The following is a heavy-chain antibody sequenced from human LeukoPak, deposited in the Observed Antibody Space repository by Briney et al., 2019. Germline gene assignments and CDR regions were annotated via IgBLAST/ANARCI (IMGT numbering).Heavy chain of an antibody. J-gene: IGHJ4*02. V-gene: IGHV4-61*02. D-gene: IGHD6-19*01. CDR3: ARTITVAGKYYFDY. CDR2: IYTSGST. Sequence: SETLSLTCTVSGGSISSDSYYWSWIRQPAGKGLEWIGRIYTSGSTNYNPSLKGRVTISVDTSKNQFSLTLSSVTAADTAVYYCARTITVAGKYYFDYWGQGTLVTVSS. CDR1: GGSISSDSYY.